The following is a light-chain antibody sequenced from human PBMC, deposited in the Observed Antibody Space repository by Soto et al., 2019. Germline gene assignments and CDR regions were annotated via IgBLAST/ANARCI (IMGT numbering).Light chain of an antibody. CDR2: GAT. CDR3: QNCKSAVFT. Sequence: DIQMTQSPSSLSASVGDRVTITCRASQDIANYLAWYQQRPGKVPKLLIYGATTLQPGVPSRFSGSGSGTDFTLTISSLQPEDVATYYCQNCKSAVFTFGPGTKVDTK. J-gene: IGKJ3*01. V-gene: IGKV1-27*01. CDR1: QDIANY.